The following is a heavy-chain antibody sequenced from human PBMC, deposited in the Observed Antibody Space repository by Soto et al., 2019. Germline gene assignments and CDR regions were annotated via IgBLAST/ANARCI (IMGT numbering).Heavy chain of an antibody. D-gene: IGHD3-22*01. CDR1: GYGFPTYW. V-gene: IGHV5-51*01. J-gene: IGHJ5*02. CDR3: ARHYYDGNGYYPAT. CDR2: IYPGDSDT. Sequence: EVQLVQSGAEVKKPGDSLKISCKGSGYGFPTYWIGWLRQMPGKGLEWMGIIYPGDSDTRYSPSFQGQVTFSADKSLSTGYLQWRSLKAADSAIYYCARHYYDGNGYYPATWGQGTLVTVSP.